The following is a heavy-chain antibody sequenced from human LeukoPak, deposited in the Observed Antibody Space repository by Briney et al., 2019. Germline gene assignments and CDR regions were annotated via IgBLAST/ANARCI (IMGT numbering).Heavy chain of an antibody. Sequence: ASVKVSCKASGYTFTGYYMHWVRQAPGQGLEWMGWINPNSGGTNYAQKFQGRVTMTRDTSISTAYMELSRLRSDDTAVYYCAMIFSCGLGKSDYFDYWGQGTLVTVSS. V-gene: IGHV1-2*02. CDR1: GYTFTGYY. CDR3: AMIFSCGLGKSDYFDY. D-gene: IGHD3-10*01. CDR2: INPNSGGT. J-gene: IGHJ4*02.